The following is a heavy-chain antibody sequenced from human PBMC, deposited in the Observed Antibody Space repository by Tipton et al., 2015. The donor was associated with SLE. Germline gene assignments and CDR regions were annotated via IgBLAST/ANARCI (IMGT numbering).Heavy chain of an antibody. CDR1: GFTFSSYW. CDR2: INHSGST. CDR3: ARHQPPPYYYDSSGFDY. D-gene: IGHD3-22*01. J-gene: IGHJ4*02. V-gene: IGHV4-34*01. Sequence: LRLSCAASGFTFSSYWMSWVRQAPGKGLEWIGEINHSGSTNYNPSLKSRVTISVDTSKNQFSLKLSSVTAADTAVYYCARHQPPPYYYDSSGFDYWGQGTLVTVTS.